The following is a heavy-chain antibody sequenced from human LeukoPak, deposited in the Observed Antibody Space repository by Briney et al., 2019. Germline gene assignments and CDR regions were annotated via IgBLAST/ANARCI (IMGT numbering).Heavy chain of an antibody. J-gene: IGHJ4*02. V-gene: IGHV1-2*02. CDR2: INPNSGDT. CDR3: ARDFSNGWALFDY. D-gene: IGHD6-19*01. Sequence: ASVRVSCKASGYTFTGYYKHWVRQAPGQGLEWMGWINPNSGDTNYAQKFQGRVTMTSDTSINTANMDLSRLRSDDTAIYYCARDFSNGWALFDYWGQGTLVTVSS. CDR1: GYTFTGYY.